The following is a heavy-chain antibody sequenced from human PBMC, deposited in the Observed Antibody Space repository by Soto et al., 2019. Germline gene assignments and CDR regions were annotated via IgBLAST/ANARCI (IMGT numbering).Heavy chain of an antibody. CDR1: GYTFTGYY. V-gene: IGHV1-2*02. CDR2: INPNSGGT. CDR3: ARDCGYDYVWGGDY. Sequence: QVQLVQSGAEVKKPGASVKVSCKASGYTFTGYYMHWVRQAPGQGLEWMGWINPNSGGTNYAQRFQGRVTMTRDTSISTGDMELSRLRSDDTAVYYCARDCGYDYVWGGDYWGQGTLVTVSS. D-gene: IGHD3-16*01. J-gene: IGHJ4*02.